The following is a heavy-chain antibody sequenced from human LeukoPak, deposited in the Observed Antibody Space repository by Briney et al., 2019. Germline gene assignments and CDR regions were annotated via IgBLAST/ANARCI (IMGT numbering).Heavy chain of an antibody. Sequence: ASVKVSCKASGYTFTSYGISWVRQAPGQGLEWMGWISAHNGNTHSAQKFQGRVTMTTETSTSTVYMEMRSLRSDDTAVYYCARDPYYHDNRGYRDNWCDPWGQGTLVTVSS. CDR1: GYTFTSYG. V-gene: IGHV1-18*01. D-gene: IGHD3-22*01. CDR3: ARDPYYHDNRGYRDNWCDP. J-gene: IGHJ5*02. CDR2: ISAHNGNT.